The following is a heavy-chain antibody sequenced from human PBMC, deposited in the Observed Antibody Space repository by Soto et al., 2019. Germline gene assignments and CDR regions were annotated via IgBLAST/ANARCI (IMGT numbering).Heavy chain of an antibody. CDR1: GGSISSGGYY. CDR2: IYYSGST. Sequence: SETLSLTCTVSGGSISSGGYYWSWIRQHPGKGLEWIGYIYYSGSTYYNPSLKSRVTISVDTSKNQFSLKLSSVTAADTAVYYCARDLYLDYYDSSGYYYGMDVWGQGTTVTVSS. CDR3: ARDLYLDYYDSSGYYYGMDV. D-gene: IGHD3-22*01. J-gene: IGHJ6*02. V-gene: IGHV4-31*03.